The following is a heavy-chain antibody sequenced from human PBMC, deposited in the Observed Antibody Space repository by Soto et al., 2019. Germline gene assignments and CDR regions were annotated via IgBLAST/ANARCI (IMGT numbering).Heavy chain of an antibody. CDR2: TYITGDS. Sequence: QVQLEESGPGLVKPSETLSLTCTVSGGSITSYYWSWIRQPAGKGLEWIGRTYITGDSNYSPSLKSRVTMSLDTSKNQLSLKLSSATAADTAVYYCARDMRVFGGMDVWGRGTTVTVSS. CDR3: ARDMRVFGGMDV. CDR1: GGSITSYY. D-gene: IGHD3-3*01. V-gene: IGHV4-4*07. J-gene: IGHJ6*02.